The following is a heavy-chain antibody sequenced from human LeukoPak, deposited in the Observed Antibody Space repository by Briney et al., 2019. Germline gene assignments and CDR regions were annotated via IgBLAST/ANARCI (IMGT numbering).Heavy chain of an antibody. D-gene: IGHD3-3*01. CDR1: GGSISSSSYY. Sequence: SETLSLTCTVSGGSISSSSYYWGWIRQPPGKGLEWIGSIYYSGSTYYNPSLKSRVTISVDTSKNQFSLKLSSVTAADTAVYYCARGRGYDFWSGYYPHRVSNFDYWGQGTLVTVSS. J-gene: IGHJ4*02. CDR2: IYYSGST. CDR3: ARGRGYDFWSGYYPHRVSNFDY. V-gene: IGHV4-39*07.